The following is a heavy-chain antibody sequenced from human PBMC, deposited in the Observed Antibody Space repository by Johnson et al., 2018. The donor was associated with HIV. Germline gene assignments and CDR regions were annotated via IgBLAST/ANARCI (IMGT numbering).Heavy chain of an antibody. CDR2: ISYDGSNK. CDR3: AREKIRAFDI. Sequence: QVPLVESGGGLVQPGGCLRLSCAASGFTFSSYAMAWVRQAPGKGLEWVAVISYDGSNKYYADSVKGRFTISRDNSKNTLYLQMNSLRAEDTAVYYCAREKIRAFDIWGQGTMVTVSS. CDR1: GFTFSSYA. J-gene: IGHJ3*02. V-gene: IGHV3-30*04.